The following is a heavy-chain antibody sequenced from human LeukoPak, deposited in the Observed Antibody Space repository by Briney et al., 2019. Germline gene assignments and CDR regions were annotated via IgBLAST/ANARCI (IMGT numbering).Heavy chain of an antibody. CDR2: IYPGDSDT. V-gene: IGHV5-51*01. D-gene: IGHD3-22*01. CDR3: ARAESDDSSANWFDP. J-gene: IGHJ5*02. CDR1: GYSFTTYW. Sequence: GESLKISCKGSGYSFTTYWIGWVRQMPGKGLEWMGIIYPGDSDTRYSPSFQGQVTISADKSISTAYLQWSSLKASDTAMYYCARAESDDSSANWFDPWGQGTLVTVSS.